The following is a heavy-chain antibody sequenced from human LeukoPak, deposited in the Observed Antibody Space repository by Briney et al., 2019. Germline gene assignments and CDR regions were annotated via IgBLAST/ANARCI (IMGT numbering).Heavy chain of an antibody. D-gene: IGHD3-16*02. CDR1: GGPFRAFY. CDR2: INHSGGT. Sequence: SETLSLTCDVSGGPFRAFYWSWIRQPPGKGLEWIGEINHSGGTNYSPSLKSRVTISVDTSKNQFSLKVKSVTAADTAVYYCATRKVRGIIGHYYSGVDVWGQGTTVTVSS. J-gene: IGHJ6*02. CDR3: ATRKVRGIIGHYYSGVDV. V-gene: IGHV4-34*01.